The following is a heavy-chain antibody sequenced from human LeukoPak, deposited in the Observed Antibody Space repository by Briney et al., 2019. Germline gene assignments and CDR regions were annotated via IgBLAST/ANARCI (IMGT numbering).Heavy chain of an antibody. D-gene: IGHD2-2*01. J-gene: IGHJ4*02. CDR3: TRLDCRSSSCYSF. Sequence: GGSLRLSCAASGFNFSGSAMHWVRQASGKGLEGVGRIRSKVNSYATAYAASLEGRFTISRDDSKNTAYLQMNSLKTEDTAVYYCTRLDCRSSSCYSFWGQGALVTVSS. CDR2: IRSKVNSYAT. V-gene: IGHV3-73*01. CDR1: GFNFSGSA.